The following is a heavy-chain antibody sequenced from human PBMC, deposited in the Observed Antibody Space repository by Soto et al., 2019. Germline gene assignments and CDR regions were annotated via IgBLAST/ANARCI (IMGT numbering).Heavy chain of an antibody. CDR3: ARAQATVTTCNIYFNL. CDR2: LSGSGDKT. J-gene: IGHJ2*01. Sequence: VQLLESGGGLQQPGGSLRLSCTASGFTFSSFAMSWVRQAPGKGLEWVSGLSGSGDKTYYARSVKGRFTISRDNSGNTLFLQSDSLRVEDTAVYYCARAQATVTTCNIYFNLWGRGTLVTVSS. CDR1: GFTFSSFA. D-gene: IGHD4-17*01. V-gene: IGHV3-23*01.